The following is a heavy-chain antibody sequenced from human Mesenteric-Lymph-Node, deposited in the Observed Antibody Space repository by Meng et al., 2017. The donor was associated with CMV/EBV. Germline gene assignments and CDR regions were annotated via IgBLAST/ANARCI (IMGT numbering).Heavy chain of an antibody. Sequence: GESLKISCAASGFTFDTYGMHWVRQAPGKGLEWVAFIRYDGSNKYYADSVKGRFTISRDNSKNTLYLQMNSLRAEDTAVYYCARIQFHIVVVPAARVVPDAFDIWGQGTMVTVSS. CDR3: ARIQFHIVVVPAARVVPDAFDI. D-gene: IGHD2-2*01. CDR2: IRYDGSNK. J-gene: IGHJ3*02. CDR1: GFTFDTYG. V-gene: IGHV3-30*02.